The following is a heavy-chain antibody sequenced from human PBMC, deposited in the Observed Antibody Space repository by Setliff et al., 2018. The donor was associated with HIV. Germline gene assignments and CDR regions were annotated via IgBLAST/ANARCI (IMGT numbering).Heavy chain of an antibody. CDR3: TRGRGIIGALVY. Sequence: ASVKVSCKASGGTFSSYAISWVRQAPGQGLEWVGGIIPIFGTANYAQKFQGRVTVTADESTSTAYMELYNLRSEDTAMYYCTRGRGIIGALVYWGQGTLVTVSS. CDR1: GGTFSSYA. J-gene: IGHJ4*02. V-gene: IGHV1-69*13. CDR2: IIPIFGTA. D-gene: IGHD2-21*01.